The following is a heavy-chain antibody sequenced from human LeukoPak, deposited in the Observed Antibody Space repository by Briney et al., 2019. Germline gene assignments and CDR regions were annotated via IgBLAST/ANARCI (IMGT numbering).Heavy chain of an antibody. CDR3: ARDPPVDTLYYFDY. Sequence: GGSLRPSCVFSGFTFSNYWMSWVPQAPGKGLGGVSYISSSGSTIYYADSVKGRFTISRDNAKNSLYLQMNSLTAEDTAVYYCARDPPVDTLYYFDYWGQGTLVTVSS. D-gene: IGHD5-18*01. CDR1: GFTFSNYW. J-gene: IGHJ4*02. CDR2: ISSSGSTI. V-gene: IGHV3-48*04.